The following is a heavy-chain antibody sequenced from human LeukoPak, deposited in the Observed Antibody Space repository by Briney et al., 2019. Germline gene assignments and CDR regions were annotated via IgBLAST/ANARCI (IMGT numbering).Heavy chain of an antibody. D-gene: IGHD3-10*01. CDR2: IRFDGDNE. CDR1: GFTFSNYG. CDR3: VADPFGRGVTGSLWL. J-gene: IGHJ4*02. V-gene: IGHV3-30*02. Sequence: GGSLRLSCAASGFTFSNYGMHWVRQAPGKGLEWMTFIRFDGDNEFYADPVKDRLTISRDNSKNTLYLQMNSLRTEDTAVYYCVADPFGRGVTGSLWLWGQGTLVTVSS.